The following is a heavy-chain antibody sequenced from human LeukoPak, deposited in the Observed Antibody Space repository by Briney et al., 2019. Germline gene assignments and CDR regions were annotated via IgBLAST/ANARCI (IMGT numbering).Heavy chain of an antibody. CDR1: GGSIRSGSYY. V-gene: IGHV4-39*07. CDR2: INHSGST. Sequence: PSETLSLTCTVSGGSIRSGSYYWGWIRQPPGKGLEWIGEINHSGSTNYNPSLKSRVTISVDTSKNQFSLKLSSVTAADTAVYYCARGPRRDILIGYYEEAYYFDYWGQGTLVTVSS. D-gene: IGHD3-9*01. CDR3: ARGPRRDILIGYYEEAYYFDY. J-gene: IGHJ4*02.